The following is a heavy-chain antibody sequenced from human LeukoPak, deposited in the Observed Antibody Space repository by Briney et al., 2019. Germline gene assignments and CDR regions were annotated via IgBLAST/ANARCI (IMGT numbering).Heavy chain of an antibody. CDR1: GFTLSDYW. CDR2: TNSDETST. J-gene: IGHJ6*02. CDR3: ARGKYPYSLDV. D-gene: IGHD2-2*02. Sequence: GGSLRLSCAASGFTLSDYWMHWVRQAPGKGLVWVSGTNSDETSTIYADSVKGRFTISRDNAKNTLYLQMNSLRAEDTALHYCARGKYPYSLDVWGQGTTVSVSS. V-gene: IGHV3-74*01.